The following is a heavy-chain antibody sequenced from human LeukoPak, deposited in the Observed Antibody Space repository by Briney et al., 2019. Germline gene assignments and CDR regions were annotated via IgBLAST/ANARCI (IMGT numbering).Heavy chain of an antibody. CDR1: GGTFRRYA. Sequence: SVKVSCKASGGTFRRYAISCVPQAPGQGLEGMGGILPIFDTANYAQKFEGRVTHSADESTSTAYIEQSTQSSEDTAVYYCARDPPRGDWGQGTLVTVSS. CDR3: ARDPPRGD. CDR2: ILPIFDTA. V-gene: IGHV1-69*13. J-gene: IGHJ4*02. D-gene: IGHD5-24*01.